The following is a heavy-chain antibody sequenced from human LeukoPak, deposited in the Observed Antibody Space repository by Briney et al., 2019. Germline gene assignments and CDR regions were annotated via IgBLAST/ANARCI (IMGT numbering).Heavy chain of an antibody. CDR2: IYPGDSDT. J-gene: IGHJ1*01. V-gene: IGHV5-51*01. CDR1: GYRFTSFW. D-gene: IGHD5-18*01. Sequence: GESLKISCQVSGYRFTSFWIGWVRQVAGKGLEWMGIIYPGDSDTRYSPSFQGQVTISADKSISTAYLQWSSLKASDTAMYYCARGGAMAEYFQHWGQGTLVTVSS. CDR3: ARGGAMAEYFQH.